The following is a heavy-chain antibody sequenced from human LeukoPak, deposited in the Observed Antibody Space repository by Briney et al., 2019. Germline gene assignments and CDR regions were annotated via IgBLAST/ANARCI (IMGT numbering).Heavy chain of an antibody. V-gene: IGHV3-66*02. CDR3: AKDLSRAITMIDAFDI. Sequence: GGSLRLSCAASGFTFSDSYMTWVRQAPGKGLEWVSIIYSGGSTFYADSVKGRFTISRDNSKNTLYLQMNSLRAEDTAVYYCAKDLSRAITMIDAFDIWGQGTMVTVSS. D-gene: IGHD3-22*01. CDR1: GFTFSDSY. CDR2: IYSGGST. J-gene: IGHJ3*02.